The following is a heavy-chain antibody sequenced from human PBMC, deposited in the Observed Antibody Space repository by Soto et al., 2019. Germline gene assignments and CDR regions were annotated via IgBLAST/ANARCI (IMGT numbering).Heavy chain of an antibody. CDR1: GGSISSGNYY. CDR3: ARVLLTMLVVD. Sequence: PSETLSLTCTVSGGSISSGNYYWSWIRQPPGKGLEWIGYIYYSGSTYYNPSLKSRVTMSVDTSKNQFSLKLTSVTAADTAVYYCARVLLTMLVVDWGQGALVTVSS. V-gene: IGHV4-30-4*01. D-gene: IGHD3-22*01. CDR2: IYYSGST. J-gene: IGHJ4*02.